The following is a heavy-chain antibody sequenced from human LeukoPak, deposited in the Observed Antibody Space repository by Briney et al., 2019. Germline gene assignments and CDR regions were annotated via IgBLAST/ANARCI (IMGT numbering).Heavy chain of an antibody. CDR2: ISYDGSNK. J-gene: IGHJ6*03. CDR3: ARDSSSYYYYYYMDV. D-gene: IGHD6-6*01. V-gene: IGHV3-30*04. Sequence: SGGSLRLSCAASGFTFSNYAMHWVRQAPGKGLEWVAVISYDGSNKYYADSVKGRFTISRDNSKNTLYLQMNSLRAEDTAVYCCARDSSSYYYYYYMDVWGKGTTVTVSS. CDR1: GFTFSNYA.